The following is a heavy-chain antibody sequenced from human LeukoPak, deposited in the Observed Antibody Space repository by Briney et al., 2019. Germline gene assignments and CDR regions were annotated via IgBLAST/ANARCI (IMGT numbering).Heavy chain of an antibody. D-gene: IGHD2-2*02. V-gene: IGHV1-2*02. Sequence: GASVKVSCKASGYTFTGYYMHWVRQAPGQGLEWMGWINPNSGGTNYAQKIQGRVTMTRDTSISTAYMELSRLRSDDTAVYYCATTEGDIVVVPAAIHLDYWGQGTLVTVSS. CDR3: ATTEGDIVVVPAAIHLDY. CDR1: GYTFTGYY. J-gene: IGHJ4*02. CDR2: INPNSGGT.